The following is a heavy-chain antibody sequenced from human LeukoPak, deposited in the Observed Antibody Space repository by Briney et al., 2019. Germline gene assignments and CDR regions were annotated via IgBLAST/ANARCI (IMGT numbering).Heavy chain of an antibody. J-gene: IGHJ4*02. V-gene: IGHV4-59*01. CDR2: IYYSGST. CDR1: GGSISSYY. CDR3: ASWGDSSGYYYGFDY. Sequence: PSETLSLTCTVSGGSISSYYWSWIRQPPGKGLEWIGYIYYSGSTNYNPSLKSRVTISVDTSKNQFSLKLSSVTAADTAVYYCASWGDSSGYYYGFDYWGQGTLVTVSS. D-gene: IGHD3-22*01.